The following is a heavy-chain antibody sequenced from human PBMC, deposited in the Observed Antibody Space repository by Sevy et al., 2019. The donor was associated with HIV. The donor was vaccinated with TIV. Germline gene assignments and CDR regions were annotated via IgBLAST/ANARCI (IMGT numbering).Heavy chain of an antibody. CDR3: ARDPRMSCDYLLAYFDS. CDR1: GFTPSTYG. Sequence: GGSLRLSCAASGFTPSTYGMHCVRQAPGKGLEWVAVIGYDGSNKYYADSVKGRFTISRDNSKNTLFLQMDSLRADDTAIYYCARDPRMSCDYLLAYFDSWGQGTSVTVSS. V-gene: IGHV3-33*04. D-gene: IGHD4-17*01. J-gene: IGHJ4*02. CDR2: IGYDGSNK.